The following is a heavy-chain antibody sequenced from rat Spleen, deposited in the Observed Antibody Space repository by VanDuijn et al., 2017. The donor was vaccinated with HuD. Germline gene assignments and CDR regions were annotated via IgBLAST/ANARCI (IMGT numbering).Heavy chain of an antibody. Sequence: EVQLVESDGGLVQPGRSLKLSCAASGFTLSDHYMAWVRQAPTKGLEWVATIDDEGSRTFYRDSVKGRFTISRDNAKSTQYLQMDSLRSEDTATYYCARTLGGGFDYWGQGVMVTVSS. CDR3: ARTLGGGFDY. J-gene: IGHJ2*01. V-gene: IGHV5-29*01. D-gene: IGHD5-1*01. CDR2: IDDEGSRT. CDR1: GFTLSDHY.